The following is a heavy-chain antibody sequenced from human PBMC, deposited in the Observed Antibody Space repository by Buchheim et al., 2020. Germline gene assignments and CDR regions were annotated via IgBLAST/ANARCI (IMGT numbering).Heavy chain of an antibody. CDR2: IHYSGST. J-gene: IGHJ5*02. V-gene: IGHV4-59*03. CDR1: GGSISGYY. Sequence: QVQLQESGPGLVKPSQTLSLTCTVSGGSISGYYWSWIRQPPGKGLEWIGYIHYSGSTSYNPSLKSRVTISVDTSKNPFSLKLSSVTAADTAVYSCAKYGYYNSGGYYYDHWGQGTL. D-gene: IGHD3-22*01. CDR3: AKYGYYNSGGYYYDH.